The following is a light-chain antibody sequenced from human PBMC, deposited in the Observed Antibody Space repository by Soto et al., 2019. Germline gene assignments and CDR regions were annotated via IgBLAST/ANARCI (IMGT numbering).Light chain of an antibody. CDR2: RAS. Sequence: EIVMTQSPATLSVSPGERATLSCRASQSVSSNLAWYQQKPGQAPRLLIYRASTRAAGIPARFSGSVSGTEFALTVSSLQSEDFAVYYCQQYNNWPTWTCGQGTKVEIK. CDR1: QSVSSN. J-gene: IGKJ1*01. V-gene: IGKV3-15*01. CDR3: QQYNNWPTWT.